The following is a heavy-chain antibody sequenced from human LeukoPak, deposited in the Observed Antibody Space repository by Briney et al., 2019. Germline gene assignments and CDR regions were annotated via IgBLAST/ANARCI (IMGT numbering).Heavy chain of an antibody. CDR2: MNPNSGNT. D-gene: IGHD1-26*01. CDR3: ARGFRDAYSRKFDS. J-gene: IGHJ4*02. V-gene: IGHV1-8*01. CDR1: GYTFTSYV. Sequence: ASVKVSCKASGYTFTSYVINWVRQAAGQGLEWMAWMNPNSGNTGYAQKFQGRVTVTRNTSIDTAYMELSSLRSEDTAVYYCARGFRDAYSRKFDSWGQGALVTVSS.